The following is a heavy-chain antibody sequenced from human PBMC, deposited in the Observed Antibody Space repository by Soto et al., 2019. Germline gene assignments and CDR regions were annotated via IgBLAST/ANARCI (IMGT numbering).Heavy chain of an antibody. Sequence: HPGGSLRLSCAASGFTVSSSYMSWVRQAPGKGLEWVSVIYSGGSTHYADSVKGRFTISRDNSKNTLFLQMNSLRAEDTAVYYCAKDGTRIAVAEPLGYWGQGTLVTVSS. D-gene: IGHD6-19*01. J-gene: IGHJ4*02. CDR3: AKDGTRIAVAEPLGY. CDR1: GFTVSSSY. V-gene: IGHV3-66*01. CDR2: IYSGGST.